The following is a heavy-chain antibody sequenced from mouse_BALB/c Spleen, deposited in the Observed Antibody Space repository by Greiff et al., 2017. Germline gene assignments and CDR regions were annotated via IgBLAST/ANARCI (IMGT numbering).Heavy chain of an antibody. CDR3: ARRYYRYDDGYYAMDY. V-gene: IGHV1-87*01. J-gene: IGHJ4*01. CDR1: GYTFTSYW. CDR2: IYPGDGDT. Sequence: QVHVKQSGAELARPGASVKLSCKASGYTFTSYWMQWVKQRPGQGLEWIGAIYPGDGDTRYTQKFKGKATLTADKSSSTAYMQLSSLASEDSAVYYCARRYYRYDDGYYAMDYWGQGTSVTVSS. D-gene: IGHD2-14*01.